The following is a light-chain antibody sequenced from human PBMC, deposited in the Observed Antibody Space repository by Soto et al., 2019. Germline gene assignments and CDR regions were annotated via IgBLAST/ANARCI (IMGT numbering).Light chain of an antibody. V-gene: IGKV3-20*01. CDR2: GAS. CDR1: QSVSSTY. Sequence: ESVLTQSPGTLSLSPGERATLSCRASQSVSSTYLAWYQQKPGQPPRLLIYGASSRATGIPDRFSGSGSGTAFTLTSSRLEPEDFAVDYCQQYGSSPRTFGQGTKVEIK. J-gene: IGKJ1*01. CDR3: QQYGSSPRT.